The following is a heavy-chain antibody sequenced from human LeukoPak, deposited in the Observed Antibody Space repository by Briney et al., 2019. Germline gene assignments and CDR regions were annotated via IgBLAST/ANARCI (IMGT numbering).Heavy chain of an antibody. CDR2: ITISGAAK. CDR3: AKDHPSCGGRDCLLFDN. J-gene: IGHJ4*02. CDR1: GFTFSTFA. Sequence: GGSLRLSCAASGFTFSTFAMSWGRQAPGKGLEWVSTITISGAAKYYADSVKGRFTISRDNSKNTLYLQMDSLSAEDTALYYCAKDHPSCGGRDCLLFDNWGQGTLVTVSS. D-gene: IGHD2-21*01. V-gene: IGHV3-23*01.